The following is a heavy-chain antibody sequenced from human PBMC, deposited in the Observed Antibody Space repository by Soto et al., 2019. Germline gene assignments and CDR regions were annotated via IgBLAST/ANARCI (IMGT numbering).Heavy chain of an antibody. CDR3: ARDREVLRYFDWLPNYYYYGMDV. D-gene: IGHD3-9*01. J-gene: IGHJ6*02. Sequence: GASVKGSCKTSGYTFTCYYMHWVRQAPGQGLEWMGWINPNSGGTNYAQKFQGWVTMTRDTSISTAYMELSRLRSDDTAVYYCARDREVLRYFDWLPNYYYYGMDVWGQGTTVTVSS. CDR2: INPNSGGT. CDR1: GYTFTCYY. V-gene: IGHV1-2*04.